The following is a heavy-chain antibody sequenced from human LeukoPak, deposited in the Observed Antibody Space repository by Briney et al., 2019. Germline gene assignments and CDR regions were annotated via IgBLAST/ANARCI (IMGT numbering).Heavy chain of an antibody. CDR1: GFTFSSYE. CDR2: ISSSGSTI. Sequence: GGSLRLSCAASGFTFSSYEMNWVRQAPGKGLEWVSYISSSGSTIYYADSVKGRFTISRDNSKNTLYLQMNSLRAEDTAVYYCAKGVTMIVVVRYFDLWGRGTLVTVSS. CDR3: AKGVTMIVVVRYFDL. D-gene: IGHD3-22*01. J-gene: IGHJ2*01. V-gene: IGHV3-48*03.